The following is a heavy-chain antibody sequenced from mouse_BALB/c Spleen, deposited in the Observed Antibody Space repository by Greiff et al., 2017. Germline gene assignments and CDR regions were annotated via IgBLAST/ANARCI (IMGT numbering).Heavy chain of an antibody. J-gene: IGHJ3*01. V-gene: IGHV5-17*02. CDR2: ISSGSSTI. CDR1: GFTFSSFG. CDR3: ARDGGNYAWFAY. Sequence: EVKVVESGGGLVQPGGSRKLSCAASGFTFSSFGMHWVRQAPEKGLEWVAYISSGSSTIYYADTVKGRFTISRVNPKNTLFLQMTSLRSEDTAMYYCARDGGNYAWFAYWGQGTLVTVSA. D-gene: IGHD2-1*01.